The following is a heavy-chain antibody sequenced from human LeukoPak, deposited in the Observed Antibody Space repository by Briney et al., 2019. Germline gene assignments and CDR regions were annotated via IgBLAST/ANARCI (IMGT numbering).Heavy chain of an antibody. V-gene: IGHV3-64*01. J-gene: IGHJ4*02. CDR1: GFTFSSYD. D-gene: IGHD2-15*01. CDR2: ISSNGGST. CDR3: ARGGGFCSGDGCYGIDY. Sequence: GGSLRLSCAASGFTFSSYDMHWVRQTPGKGLEYVSTISSNGGSTYYANSVKGRFTISRDNSKNTLYLQMGSLSAEDMAVYYCARGGGFCSGDGCYGIDYWGRGTLVTVPS.